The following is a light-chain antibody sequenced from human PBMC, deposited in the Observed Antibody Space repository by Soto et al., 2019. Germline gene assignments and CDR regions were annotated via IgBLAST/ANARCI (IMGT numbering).Light chain of an antibody. CDR1: QSISFW. J-gene: IGKJ1*01. CDR2: QAS. V-gene: IGKV1-5*03. CDR3: QQYNSYSPWA. Sequence: DIQMTQSPSTLSASVGDRVTITCRASQSISFWLAWYQQRPGKAPKLLIYQASNLESGVPSRFSGSGSGTEFTLTISSLQPDDFATYYCQQYNSYSPWAFGQGTKVEIK.